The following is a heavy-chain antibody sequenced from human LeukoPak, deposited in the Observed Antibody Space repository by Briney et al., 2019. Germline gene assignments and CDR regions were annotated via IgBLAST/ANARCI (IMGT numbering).Heavy chain of an antibody. CDR3: ARDLFGKYGTLDY. CDR1: GFTFSSYS. CDR2: ISSSSSYI. Sequence: GGSLRLSRAASGFTFSSYSMNWVRQAPGKGLEWVSSISSSSSYIYYADSVKGRFTISGDNAKNSLYLQMNSLRAEDTAVYYCARDLFGKYGTLDYWGQGTLVTVSS. J-gene: IGHJ4*02. V-gene: IGHV3-21*01. D-gene: IGHD3-16*01.